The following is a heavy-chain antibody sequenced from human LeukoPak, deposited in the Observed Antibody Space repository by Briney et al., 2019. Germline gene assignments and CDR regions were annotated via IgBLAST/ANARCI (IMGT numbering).Heavy chain of an antibody. V-gene: IGHV4-39*02. CDR1: GGSLSSSSYY. CDR3: ARRRGSGSTQVFDY. Sequence: SETLSLTCTVSGGSLSSSSYYWGCIRQPPGKGLEWIGSIYYRGSAHYTPSLTSRVTISVDTSKNNFSLKLSSVTAADTAAYYCARRRGSGSTQVFDYWGQGTLVTVSS. D-gene: IGHD6-19*01. CDR2: IYYRGSA. J-gene: IGHJ4*02.